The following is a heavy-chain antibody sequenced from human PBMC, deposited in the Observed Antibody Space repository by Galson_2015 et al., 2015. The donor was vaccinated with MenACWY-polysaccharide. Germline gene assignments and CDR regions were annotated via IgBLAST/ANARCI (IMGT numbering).Heavy chain of an antibody. D-gene: IGHD6-13*01. CDR2: IYYSGST. V-gene: IGHV4-39*01. J-gene: IGHJ4*02. Sequence: SSNWWSWVRQPPGKGLGWIGSIYYSGSTYYNPSLKSRVTISVDTSKNQFSLKLSSVTAADTAVYYCARLKPPSSWPSQASYYFDYWSQGTLVTVSS. CDR1: SSNW. CDR3: ARLKPPSSWPSQASYYFDY.